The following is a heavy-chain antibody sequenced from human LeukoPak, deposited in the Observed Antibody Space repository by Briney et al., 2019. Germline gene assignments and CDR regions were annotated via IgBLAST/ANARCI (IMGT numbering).Heavy chain of an antibody. CDR2: INPSGGST. J-gene: IGHJ4*02. Sequence: ASVKVSCKASGYTFTSYYMHWVRQAPGQGLEWMGIINPSGGSTSYAQKFQGRVTMTRDTSTSTVYMELSSLRSEDTAVYYCARGGYNDSSGFPGGFDYWGQGTLVTVSS. CDR1: GYTFTSYY. D-gene: IGHD3-22*01. CDR3: ARGGYNDSSGFPGGFDY. V-gene: IGHV1-46*01.